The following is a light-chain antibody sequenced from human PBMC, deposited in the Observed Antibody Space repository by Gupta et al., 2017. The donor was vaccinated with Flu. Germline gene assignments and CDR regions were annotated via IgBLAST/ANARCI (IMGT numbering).Light chain of an antibody. J-gene: IGKJ5*01. CDR3: QQDYSTPLT. Sequence: DIVMTQSPDSLAVSLGERATINCKSSQSGLYSSNNKNYLAWYQQKPGQPPRLLIYWASTRESGVPDRFSGRGSGTDFTLTISSLQAEDVAVYYCQQDYSTPLTFGQGTQLEIK. CDR1: QSGLYSSNNKNY. CDR2: WAS. V-gene: IGKV4-1*01.